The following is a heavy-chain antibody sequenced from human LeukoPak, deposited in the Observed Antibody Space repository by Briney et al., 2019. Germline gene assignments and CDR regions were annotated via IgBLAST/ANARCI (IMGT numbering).Heavy chain of an antibody. D-gene: IGHD3-9*01. V-gene: IGHV3-7*03. Sequence: PGGSLRLSCAASGFTFSLYWMNWVRRAPGTGLEWVANIKQDGSEKNYVDSVKGRFTISRDNAKNSLYLQMNNLRVEDTAMYYCAGGTGFIIKDWGQGTLVTVSS. CDR2: IKQDGSEK. J-gene: IGHJ4*02. CDR1: GFTFSLYW. CDR3: AGGTGFIIKD.